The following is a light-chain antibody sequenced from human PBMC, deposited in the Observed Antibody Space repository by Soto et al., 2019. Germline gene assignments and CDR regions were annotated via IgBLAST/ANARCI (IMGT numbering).Light chain of an antibody. Sequence: DIQMTQSPTSVSASVGDRVTITCRASQGIRSWLAWYQQKPGTAPKLLIYGASSLQSGVPSRFRGSGSGTDFTLTISSLQPEDCATYYCQQANSVPYTFGQGTKLEIK. CDR3: QQANSVPYT. CDR2: GAS. CDR1: QGIRSW. V-gene: IGKV1-12*01. J-gene: IGKJ2*01.